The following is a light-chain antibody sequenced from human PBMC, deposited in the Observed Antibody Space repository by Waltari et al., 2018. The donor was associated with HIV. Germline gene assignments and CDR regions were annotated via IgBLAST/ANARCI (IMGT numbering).Light chain of an antibody. CDR3: AIWDDSMNGWV. CDR1: RSFIGRHS. Sequence: QSVLTQPPSASGAPGQRVTISCSGSRSFIGRHSVTWYQQLPGPAPQLPIYINNHGPSGVPDRFSGSKSGTSASLAIRGLQSDDEADYYCAIWDDSMNGWVFGGGTKLTVL. CDR2: INN. J-gene: IGLJ3*02. V-gene: IGLV1-44*01.